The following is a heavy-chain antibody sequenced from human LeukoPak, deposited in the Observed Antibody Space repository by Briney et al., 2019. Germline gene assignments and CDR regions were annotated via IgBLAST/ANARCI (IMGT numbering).Heavy chain of an antibody. Sequence: GSLRLSCAASGFTFTSYWMHWVRQAPGKGLVWVSRVNSDGSSTTYADSVKGRFTISRDNAKNTLYLQMNSLRAEDTAVYYCARGRYYGMDVWGQGTTVAVSS. V-gene: IGHV3-74*01. CDR3: ARGRYYGMDV. CDR2: VNSDGSST. CDR1: GFTFTSYW. J-gene: IGHJ6*02.